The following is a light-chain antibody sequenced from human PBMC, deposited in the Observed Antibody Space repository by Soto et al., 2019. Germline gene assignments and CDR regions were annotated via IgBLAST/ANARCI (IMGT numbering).Light chain of an antibody. J-gene: IGKJ2*01. CDR1: QSISSW. V-gene: IGKV1-5*01. CDR3: QQYNSYST. Sequence: DIQMTQSPSTLSASVGDRVTITCRASQSISSWLAWYQQKPGKAPKLLIYDASSLESGVPSRFSGSGSGTEFSLTVSILQPDDLATYYCQQYNSYSTFGQGTKLEIK. CDR2: DAS.